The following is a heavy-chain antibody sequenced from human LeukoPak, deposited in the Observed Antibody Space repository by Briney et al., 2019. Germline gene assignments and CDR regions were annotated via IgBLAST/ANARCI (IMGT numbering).Heavy chain of an antibody. D-gene: IGHD6-19*01. CDR2: TYYRSKWYN. V-gene: IGHV6-1*01. Sequence: SQTLSLTCAISGDSVSSNSAAWNWIRQSPSRGLEWLGRTYYRSKWYNDYAVSVKSRITINPDTSKNQFSLQLNSVTPEDTAVYYCARSSSGWYGYYYYYMDVWGKGTTVTVSS. CDR3: ARSSSGWYGYYYYYMDV. CDR1: GDSVSSNSAA. J-gene: IGHJ6*03.